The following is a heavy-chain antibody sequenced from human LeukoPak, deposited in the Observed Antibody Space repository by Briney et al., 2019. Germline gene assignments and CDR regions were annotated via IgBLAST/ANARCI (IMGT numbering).Heavy chain of an antibody. CDR3: ATASTVPAATFDP. CDR1: GFTFSDYY. V-gene: IGHV3-11*01. Sequence: PGGSLRLSCAASGFTFSDYYMSWIRQGPGKGLEWVSYISSSGSTIYYADSVKGRFTISRDNAKNSLYLQMNSLRAEDTAVYYCATASTVPAATFDPWGQGTLVTVSS. J-gene: IGHJ5*02. CDR2: ISSSGSTI. D-gene: IGHD2-2*01.